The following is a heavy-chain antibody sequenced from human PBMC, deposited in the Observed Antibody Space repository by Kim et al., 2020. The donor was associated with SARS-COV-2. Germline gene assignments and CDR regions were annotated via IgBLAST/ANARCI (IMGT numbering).Heavy chain of an antibody. V-gene: IGHV3-7*01. Sequence: VDSVKGRFTISRDNAKNSLYLQMNSLRAEDTAVYYCARRAGYSMRYGMDVWGQGTTVTVSS. J-gene: IGHJ6*02. D-gene: IGHD4-4*01. CDR3: ARRAGYSMRYGMDV.